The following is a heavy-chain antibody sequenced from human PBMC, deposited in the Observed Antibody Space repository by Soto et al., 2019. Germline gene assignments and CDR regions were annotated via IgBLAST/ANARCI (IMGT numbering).Heavy chain of an antibody. J-gene: IGHJ4*02. Sequence: EVQLLESGGGLVQPGGSLRLSCAASGFTFSSYAMNWVRQAPGKGLEWVSSISGSGGSTHYADSVKGRFTISRDNSKNTLYLHMNSLRAEDTAVYYCAKDGSQSDTSSWYYWGQGTLVTVFS. CDR1: GFTFSSYA. D-gene: IGHD6-13*01. CDR3: AKDGSQSDTSSWYY. V-gene: IGHV3-23*01. CDR2: ISGSGGST.